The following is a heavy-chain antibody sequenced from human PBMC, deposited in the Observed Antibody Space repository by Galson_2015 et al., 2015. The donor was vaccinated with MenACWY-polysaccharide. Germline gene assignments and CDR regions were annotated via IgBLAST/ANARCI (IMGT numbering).Heavy chain of an antibody. D-gene: IGHD5-12*01. CDR2: ISTSGST. J-gene: IGHJ4*02. V-gene: IGHV4-4*07. CDR3: ARVEYNGYESHLKY. Sequence: LSLTCTVSRGSIYSYYWTWIRQPAGKGLEWLGRISTSGSTTYNPSLKSRVTMSIDTSNNQFSPRLTSATAADTALYFCARVEYNGYESHLKYWGPGILVTVSS. CDR1: RGSIYSYY.